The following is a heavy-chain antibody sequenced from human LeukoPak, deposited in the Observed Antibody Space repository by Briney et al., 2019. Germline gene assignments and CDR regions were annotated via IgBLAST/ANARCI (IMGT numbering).Heavy chain of an antibody. CDR1: GGSVSSSAYY. CDR2: VYYTGST. D-gene: IGHD3/OR15-3a*01. J-gene: IGHJ4*02. V-gene: IGHV4-39*01. Sequence: SETLSLTCTVSGGSVSSSAYYWGWIRQPPGKGLEWIGNVYYTGSTTSNPSFRSRVAMSVDTSKNQFSLRLTSVSAADTAVYYCARLDTSPDYWGQGTLVTVSS. CDR3: ARLDTSPDY.